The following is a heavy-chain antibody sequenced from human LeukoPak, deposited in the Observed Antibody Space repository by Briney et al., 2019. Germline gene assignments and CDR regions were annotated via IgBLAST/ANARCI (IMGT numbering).Heavy chain of an antibody. CDR1: GFPFNDHD. D-gene: IGHD1-1*01. V-gene: IGHV3-7*01. J-gene: IGHJ4*02. CDR3: AREERQGFDY. Sequence: GGSPRLSCAASGFPFNDHDMFWVRQTPGKGLEWVANIKQDGSEKYYVDSVKGRFTISRDNAKNSLYLQMNSLRAEDTAVYYCAREERQGFDYWGQGTLVTVSS. CDR2: IKQDGSEK.